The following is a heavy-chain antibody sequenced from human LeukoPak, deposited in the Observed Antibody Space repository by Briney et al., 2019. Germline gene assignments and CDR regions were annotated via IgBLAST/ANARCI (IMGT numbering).Heavy chain of an antibody. CDR1: EYTLTELS. D-gene: IGHD4/OR15-4a*01. CDR2: FDPEDGET. J-gene: IGHJ6*03. V-gene: IGHV1-24*01. CDR3: ARDYTPNNYYYYMDV. Sequence: ASVKVSCKVFEYTLTELSMHWVRQAPGKGLEWMGGFDPEDGETIYAQKFQGRLTMTEDTSTDTASMELSSLTSEDTAVYYCARDYTPNNYYYYMDVWGKGTTVTTSS.